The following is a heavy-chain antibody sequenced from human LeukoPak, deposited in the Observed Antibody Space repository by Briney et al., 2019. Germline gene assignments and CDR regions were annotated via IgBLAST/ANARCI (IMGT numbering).Heavy chain of an antibody. D-gene: IGHD3-22*01. CDR1: GFIFKNFG. V-gene: IGHV1-18*01. Sequence: ASVKVSCKTSGFIFKNFGFIWVRQAPGQGLQWMGWISPHSGNTKYAPSLRGRVTLTTDTSTNTAYMALSGLTFDDTAIHYCAKSHSGSLRAPFDYWGQGTLVTVSS. J-gene: IGHJ4*02. CDR3: AKSHSGSLRAPFDY. CDR2: ISPHSGNT.